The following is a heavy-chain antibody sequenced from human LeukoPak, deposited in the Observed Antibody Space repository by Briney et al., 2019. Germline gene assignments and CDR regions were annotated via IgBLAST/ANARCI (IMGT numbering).Heavy chain of an antibody. CDR1: GFTFSSYA. Sequence: PGGSLRLSCAASGFTFSSYAMSWVRQAPGKGLEWVSAISGSGGSTYYADSVKGRFTISRDNSKNTLYLQMNSLRAEDTAVYYCAKAVAHFLYDSRGPTGYYFDYWGQGTLVTVSS. J-gene: IGHJ4*02. V-gene: IGHV3-23*01. CDR3: AKAVAHFLYDSRGPTGYYFDY. CDR2: ISGSGGST. D-gene: IGHD3-22*01.